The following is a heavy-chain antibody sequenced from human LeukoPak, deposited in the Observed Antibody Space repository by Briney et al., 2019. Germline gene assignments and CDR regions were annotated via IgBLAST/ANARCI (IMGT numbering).Heavy chain of an antibody. V-gene: IGHV1-24*01. Sequence: ASVTVSCKVSGNSLSELSIQWVRQAPGKGLECLGGFDPEEAKMVYAQNFQGRVTMTEDTSTQTAYMGLSGLTSDDTAVYYCTTRSGDLWSGFVNWGQGTLVTVSS. D-gene: IGHD3-3*01. J-gene: IGHJ4*02. CDR3: TTRSGDLWSGFVN. CDR1: GNSLSELS. CDR2: FDPEEAKM.